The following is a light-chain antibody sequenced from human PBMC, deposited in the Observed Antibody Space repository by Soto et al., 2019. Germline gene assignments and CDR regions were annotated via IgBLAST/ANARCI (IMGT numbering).Light chain of an antibody. J-gene: IGLJ1*01. Sequence: QSALTQPASVSGSPGQSITISCTGTSSDVGGYNYVSWYQQHPGKAPKLMIYAVTDRPSGVSSRFSGSKSGNTASLTISGLQAEDEADYYCSSYTSSSTLFGTGTKDTVL. V-gene: IGLV2-14*01. CDR2: AVT. CDR3: SSYTSSSTL. CDR1: SSDVGGYNY.